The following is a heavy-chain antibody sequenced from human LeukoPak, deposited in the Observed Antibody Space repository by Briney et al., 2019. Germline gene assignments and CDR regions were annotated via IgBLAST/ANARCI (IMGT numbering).Heavy chain of an antibody. D-gene: IGHD3-3*01. CDR1: GFTFSSYW. V-gene: IGHV3-7*01. Sequence: PGGSLRLSCTASGFTFSSYWMSWVRQAPGKGLEWVANIKQDGSEKYYVDSVKGRFTISRDNAKNSLYLQMNSLRAEDTAVYYCARDGPLTPDFWSGYFHDYWGQGTLVTVSS. J-gene: IGHJ4*02. CDR2: IKQDGSEK. CDR3: ARDGPLTPDFWSGYFHDY.